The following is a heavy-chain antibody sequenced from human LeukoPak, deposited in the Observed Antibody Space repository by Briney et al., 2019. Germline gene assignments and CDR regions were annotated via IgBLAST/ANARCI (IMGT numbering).Heavy chain of an antibody. CDR1: GGSITSGGYS. CDR2: IYHSGST. D-gene: IGHD2-2*01. CDR3: ARVAPLHCSSTSCYGDVYYFDY. Sequence: PSETLSLTCAVSGGSITSGGYSWSWIRQPPGKGLEWIGYIYHSGSTYYNPSLKSRVTISVDRSKNQFSLKLSSVTAADTAVYYCARVAPLHCSSTSCYGDVYYFDYWGQGTLVTVSS. J-gene: IGHJ4*02. V-gene: IGHV4-30-2*01.